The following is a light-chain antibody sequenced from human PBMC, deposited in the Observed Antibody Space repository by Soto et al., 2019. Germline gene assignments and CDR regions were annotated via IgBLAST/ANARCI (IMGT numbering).Light chain of an antibody. J-gene: IGKJ4*01. Sequence: IQLTQSPSSLSASVGDRVTITCRASQGISSYLAWYQQKPGKAPKLLIYAASTLHSGVPSRFSCSGSGTDFTLTISSLQPEDFATYYGQQLNSYPLTFGGGTKVEIK. CDR1: QGISSY. CDR3: QQLNSYPLT. CDR2: AAS. V-gene: IGKV1-9*01.